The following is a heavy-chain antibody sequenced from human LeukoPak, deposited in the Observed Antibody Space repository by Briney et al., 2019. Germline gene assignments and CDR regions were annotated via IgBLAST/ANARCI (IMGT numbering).Heavy chain of an antibody. V-gene: IGHV1-24*01. CDR2: FDPEDGET. CDR1: GYTLTELS. D-gene: IGHD5-18*01. J-gene: IGHJ4*02. CDR3: ATVGYGYNYFDY. Sequence: GASVKVPCKVSGYTLTELSMHWVRQAPGKGLEWMGGFDPEDGETIYAQKFQGRVTMTEDTSTDTAYMELSSLRSEDTAVYYCATVGYGYNYFDYWGQGTLVTVSS.